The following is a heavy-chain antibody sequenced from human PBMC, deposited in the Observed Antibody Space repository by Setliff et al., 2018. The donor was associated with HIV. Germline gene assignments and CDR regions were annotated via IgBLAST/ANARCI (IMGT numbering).Heavy chain of an antibody. CDR2: IWYDERNK. CDR3: AREGPYYYGMDV. V-gene: IGHV3-33*08. CDR1: GFSFNSYG. Sequence: GGSLRLSCTGYGFSFNSYGMHWVRQAPGKGLEWVALIWYDERNKYYGDSVKGRFTVSRDNSKNTLYLQMNSLTAEDTAIYYCAREGPYYYGMDVWGQGTSVTVSS. J-gene: IGHJ6*02.